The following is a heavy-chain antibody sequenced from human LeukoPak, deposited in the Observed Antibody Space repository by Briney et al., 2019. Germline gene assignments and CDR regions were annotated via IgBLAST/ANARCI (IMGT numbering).Heavy chain of an antibody. CDR2: ISTSGSSA. CDR1: GFTFSGYS. Sequence: GRSLRLSCAGSGFTFSGYSMHWVRQTPGKVLEWVAYISTSGSSAYYTDSVQGRFTISRDNAKNSLYLQMNTLRAEDTAVYYCARTYYDILTGYNPYFDYWGQGILVTVSS. CDR3: ARTYYDILTGYNPYFDY. V-gene: IGHV3-48*01. D-gene: IGHD3-9*01. J-gene: IGHJ4*02.